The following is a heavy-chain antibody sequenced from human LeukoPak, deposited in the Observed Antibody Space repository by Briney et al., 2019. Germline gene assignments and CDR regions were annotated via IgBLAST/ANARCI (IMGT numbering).Heavy chain of an antibody. CDR3: ARHEAHGSGLIDY. Sequence: SETLSLTCTVSGGSIGSSSYYWGWIRQPPGKGLEWIGRVYYSGSAYYNPSLKSRVTISVDTSKNQFSLNLRSVTAADTAVYHCARHEAHGSGLIDYWGQGTLVTVSS. CDR1: GGSIGSSSYY. J-gene: IGHJ4*02. D-gene: IGHD3-10*01. V-gene: IGHV4-39*01. CDR2: VYYSGSA.